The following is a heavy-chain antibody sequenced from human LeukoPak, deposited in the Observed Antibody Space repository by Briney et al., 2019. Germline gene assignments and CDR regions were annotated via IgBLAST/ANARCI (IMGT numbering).Heavy chain of an antibody. V-gene: IGHV3-7*01. Sequence: TGGPMRLSCAASGFTFSSYWMSWVRQTPGKGLEWVANIKQDGSKKYYVNSVKGRFSIFRDNAKNSLSLQMDSLTAEDTAVYYCASVSGSYNIDNWGQGTLVTVST. D-gene: IGHD3-16*01. CDR3: ASVSGSYNIDN. CDR1: GFTFSSYW. CDR2: IKQDGSKK. J-gene: IGHJ4*02.